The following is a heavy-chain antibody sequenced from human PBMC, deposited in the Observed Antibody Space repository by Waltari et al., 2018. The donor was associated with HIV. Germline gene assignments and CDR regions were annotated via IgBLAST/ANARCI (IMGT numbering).Heavy chain of an antibody. CDR1: GFTINTAW. CDR3: TTEKSDFSRLFDH. Sequence: EVQLVESGGGLVKPGGSLRLSCVVSGFTINTAWMTWVRQAPGKGLEWLGRMKSEVDGGTADYIASVKGRFIISRVDSKNTLYLQMNNLKAEDTAVYYCTTEKSDFSRLFDHWGQGTRVTVS. D-gene: IGHD3-3*01. CDR2: MKSEVDGGTA. J-gene: IGHJ4*02. V-gene: IGHV3-15*01.